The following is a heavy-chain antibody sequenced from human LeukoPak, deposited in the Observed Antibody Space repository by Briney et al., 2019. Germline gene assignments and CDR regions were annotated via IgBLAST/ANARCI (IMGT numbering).Heavy chain of an antibody. CDR2: IHASGGRA. CDR1: GFTFSSSG. V-gene: IGHV3-23*01. CDR3: AKDLRNGDNYGFLDY. Sequence: GGSQRLSCAASGFTFSSSGMSWVRQTADKGLEWVSSIHASGGRAYYADSVKGRFTVSRDNSKNTLYLQMNSLRVEDTAIYYCAKDLRNGDNYGFLDYWGQGTLVTVSP. D-gene: IGHD4/OR15-4a*01. J-gene: IGHJ4*02.